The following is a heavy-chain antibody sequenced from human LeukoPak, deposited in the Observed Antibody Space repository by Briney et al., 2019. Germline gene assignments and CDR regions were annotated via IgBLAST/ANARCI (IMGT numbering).Heavy chain of an antibody. CDR2: IYTSGST. D-gene: IGHD2-2*01. V-gene: IGHV4-61*02. J-gene: IGHJ4*02. Sequence: SETLSLTCTVSGGSISSGSYYWSWIWQPAGKGLEWIGRIYTSGSTNYNPSLKSRVTISVDTSKNQFSLKLSSVTAADTAVYYCARGYCSSTSCYPFDYWGQGTLVTVSS. CDR1: GGSISSGSYY. CDR3: ARGYCSSTSCYPFDY.